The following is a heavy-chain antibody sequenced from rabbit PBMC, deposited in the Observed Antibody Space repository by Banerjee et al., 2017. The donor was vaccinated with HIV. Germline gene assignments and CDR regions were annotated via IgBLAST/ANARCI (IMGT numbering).Heavy chain of an antibody. V-gene: IGHV1S40*01. CDR3: VRGGYYTSGWKFNL. D-gene: IGHD4-1*01. CDR2: INTSSGNT. Sequence: VRQAPGKGLEWIASINTSSGNTVYASWAKGRFTISKTSSTTVTLQMTSLTAADTATYFCVRGGYYTSGWKFNLWGPGTLVTVS. J-gene: IGHJ4*01.